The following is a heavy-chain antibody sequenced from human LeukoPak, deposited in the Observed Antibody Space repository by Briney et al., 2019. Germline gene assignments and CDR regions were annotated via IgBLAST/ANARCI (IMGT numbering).Heavy chain of an antibody. CDR3: ARGIMARQWLGGGYYYFMDV. D-gene: IGHD6-19*01. J-gene: IGHJ6*03. CDR2: IYYSGST. V-gene: IGHV4-59*12. Sequence: SETLSLTCSVSGGSISGAYWSWIRQAPGKGLEWIGYIYYSGSTDYNPSLKSRVTMSVDTSKNQFSLKLSSVTAADTAVYYCARGIMARQWLGGGYYYFMDVWGKGTTVTVSS. CDR1: GGSISGAY.